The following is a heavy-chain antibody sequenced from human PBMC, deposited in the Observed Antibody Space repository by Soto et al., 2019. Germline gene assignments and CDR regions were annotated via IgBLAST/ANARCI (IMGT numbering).Heavy chain of an antibody. D-gene: IGHD4-17*01. CDR3: ARAPYEDYAVPEPNYFDS. CDR1: GGTFSTLA. Sequence: QVQLVQSGTEVKQPGSSVKVSCKASGGTFSTLAVSWVRQAPGQGLEWMGGIIPIFGRPVYAQKFQGRVTITADESTSIVYMELSSLSSEDTAVYYCARAPYEDYAVPEPNYFDSWGQGTLVTVSS. J-gene: IGHJ4*02. V-gene: IGHV1-69*01. CDR2: IIPIFGRP.